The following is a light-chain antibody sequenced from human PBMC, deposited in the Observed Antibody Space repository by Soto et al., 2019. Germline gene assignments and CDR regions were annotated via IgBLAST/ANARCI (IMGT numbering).Light chain of an antibody. Sequence: PGERATLSCRTSQRVTNKLVWYQQRPGRAPRLLIYDASTRATGIPDRFSGSGSGTDFTLTISRLEPEDFAVYYCQQYSGAPLTFGQGTNVEIK. CDR2: DAS. CDR1: QRVTNK. J-gene: IGKJ1*01. V-gene: IGKV3-20*01. CDR3: QQYSGAPLT.